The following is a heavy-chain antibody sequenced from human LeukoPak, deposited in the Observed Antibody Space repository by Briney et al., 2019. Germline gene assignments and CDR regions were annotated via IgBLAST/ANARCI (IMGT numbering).Heavy chain of an antibody. J-gene: IGHJ4*02. Sequence: SETVSLTCAVAGGSIGGYFLSGIGQPAGKGLEWFWYIYYSSSTNYNPTLNSRVTISVDKSKYQFSLKLSSVTAADTPVYYCARRGGGHRIYPMVRPGSFDYWGQGTLVTVSS. CDR2: IYYSSST. D-gene: IGHD3-10*01. V-gene: IGHV4-59*01. CDR1: GGSIGGYF. CDR3: ARRGGGHRIYPMVRPGSFDY.